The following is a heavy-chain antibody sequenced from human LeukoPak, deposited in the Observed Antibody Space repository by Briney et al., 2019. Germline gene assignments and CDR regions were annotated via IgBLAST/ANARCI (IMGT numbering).Heavy chain of an antibody. CDR1: GFTFSSYG. CDR3: AKGLIADYYMDV. V-gene: IGHV3-30*18. CDR2: ISYDGSNK. Sequence: GGSLRLSCAASGFTFSSYGMHWVRQAPGKGLERVAVISYDGSNKYHADSVKGRFTISRDNSKNTLYLQMNSLRAEDTAVYYCAKGLIADYYMDVWGKGTTVTVSS. D-gene: IGHD2-21*01. J-gene: IGHJ6*03.